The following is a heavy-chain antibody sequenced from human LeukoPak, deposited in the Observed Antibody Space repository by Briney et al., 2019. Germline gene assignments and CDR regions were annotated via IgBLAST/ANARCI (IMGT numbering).Heavy chain of an antibody. V-gene: IGHV3-30*18. CDR2: ISYDETNI. D-gene: IGHD3-9*01. J-gene: IGHJ5*02. CDR1: GFTFSSYA. CDR3: AKDGGILTGYYLHNWFDP. Sequence: GGSLRLSCATSGFTFSSYAMSWVRQAPGKGLEWVAVISYDETNIFYADSVKGRFTISRDNSKNTLYLQMNSLRAEDTAVYYCAKDGGILTGYYLHNWFDPWGQGTLVTVSS.